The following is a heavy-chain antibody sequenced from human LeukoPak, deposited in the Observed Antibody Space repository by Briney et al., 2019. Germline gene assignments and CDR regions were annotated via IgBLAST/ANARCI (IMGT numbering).Heavy chain of an antibody. D-gene: IGHD4-17*01. CDR3: AKDQSDYGDLHDY. V-gene: IGHV3-23*01. Sequence: PGGSLRLSCAASGFTFSSYAMSWVRQAPEKGLGWVSAISGSGGSTYYADSVKGRFTISRDNSKNTLYLQMNSLRAEDTAVYYCAKDQSDYGDLHDYWGQGTLVTVSS. CDR1: GFTFSSYA. CDR2: ISGSGGST. J-gene: IGHJ4*02.